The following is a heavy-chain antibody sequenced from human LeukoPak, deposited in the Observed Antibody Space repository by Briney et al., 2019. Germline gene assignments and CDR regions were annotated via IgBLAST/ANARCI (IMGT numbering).Heavy chain of an antibody. CDR3: ARVFGNRNDFDY. CDR2: ISNNGGYT. D-gene: IGHD3-10*01. J-gene: IGHJ4*02. V-gene: IGHV3-23*01. CDR1: GFTFSSSA. Sequence: GGSLRLSCAASGFTFSSSAMSWVRQAPGKGLEWVSAISNNGGYTYYADSVQGRFTISRDNAKNSLYLQMGSLRAEDTAVYYCARVFGNRNDFDYWGQGTLVTVAS.